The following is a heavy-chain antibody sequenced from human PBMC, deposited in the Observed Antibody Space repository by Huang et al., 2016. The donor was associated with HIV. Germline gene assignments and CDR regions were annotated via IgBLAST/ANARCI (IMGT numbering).Heavy chain of an antibody. CDR3: ARDRRPYSGSYLGY. D-gene: IGHD1-26*01. CDR1: GNTFSGYG. J-gene: IGHJ4*02. Sequence: SGNTFSGYGISWVRQAPGQGLEWMGWISGYNGNTNYVENLQGRVTMTTDTSTSTAYMELRSLRYDDTAVYYCARDRRPYSGSYLGYWGQGTLVTVSS. V-gene: IGHV1-18*01. CDR2: ISGYNGNT.